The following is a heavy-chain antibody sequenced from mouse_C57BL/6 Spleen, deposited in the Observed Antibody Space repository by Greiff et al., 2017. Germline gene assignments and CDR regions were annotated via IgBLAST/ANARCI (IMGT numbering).Heavy chain of an antibody. D-gene: IGHD3-1*01. V-gene: IGHV1-61*01. CDR1: GYTFTSYW. J-gene: IGHJ2*01. Sequence: QVQLQQPGAELVRPGSSVKLSCKASGYTFTSYWMDWVKQRPGQGLEWIGNIYPSDSETHYNQKFKDKATLTVDKSSSTAYMQLSSLTSEDSAVYYCARKGAIRYLDDWGQGTTLTVSS. CDR3: ARKGAIRYLDD. CDR2: IYPSDSET.